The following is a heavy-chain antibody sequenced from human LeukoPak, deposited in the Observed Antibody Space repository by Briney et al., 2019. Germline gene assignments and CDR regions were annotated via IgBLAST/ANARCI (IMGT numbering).Heavy chain of an antibody. CDR3: ARLHSSGWHFDY. CDR1: GFTFSDYY. J-gene: IGHJ4*02. D-gene: IGHD6-19*01. CDR2: ISDSGSRI. Sequence: GGSLRLSCAASGFTFSDYYMSWIRQAPGKGLEWLSYISDSGSRIVYADSVKGRLTISRDNAKNSLYLQINSLRAEDTAVYYCARLHSSGWHFDYWGQGTLVTVSS. V-gene: IGHV3-11*04.